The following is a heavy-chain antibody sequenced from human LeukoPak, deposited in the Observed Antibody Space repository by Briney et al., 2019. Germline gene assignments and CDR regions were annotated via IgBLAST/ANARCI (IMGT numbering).Heavy chain of an antibody. Sequence: GGSLRLSCAASGFTFSSYAMSWVRQAPGKGLEWVSAIIGSGGSTYYADSVKGRFTISRDNSKNTLYLQMNSLRAEDTAVYYCAKGKTNYYDSSGYPFDYWGQGTLVTVSS. D-gene: IGHD3-22*01. V-gene: IGHV3-23*01. CDR1: GFTFSSYA. CDR2: IIGSGGST. J-gene: IGHJ4*02. CDR3: AKGKTNYYDSSGYPFDY.